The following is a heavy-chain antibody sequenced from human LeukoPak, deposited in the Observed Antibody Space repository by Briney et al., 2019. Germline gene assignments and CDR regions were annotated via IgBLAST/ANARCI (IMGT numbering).Heavy chain of an antibody. CDR2: INHSGST. Sequence: PSGTLSLTCAVYGGSFSGYYWSWIRQPPGKGLEWIGEINHSGSTNYNPSLKSRVTISVDTSKNQFSLKLSSVTAADTAVYYCARGIGGVAATRFYYYGMDVWGQGTTVTVSS. J-gene: IGHJ6*02. D-gene: IGHD2-15*01. V-gene: IGHV4-34*01. CDR3: ARGIGGVAATRFYYYGMDV. CDR1: GGSFSGYY.